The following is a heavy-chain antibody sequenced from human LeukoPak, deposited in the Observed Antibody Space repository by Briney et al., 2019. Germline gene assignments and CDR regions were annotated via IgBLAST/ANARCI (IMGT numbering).Heavy chain of an antibody. D-gene: IGHD6-6*01. CDR3: ARVKKGLRPVDL. Sequence: SETLSLTCTVSGGSISSYYWSWIRQPPGKGLEWIGYIYYSGSTNYNPSLESRVTISVDTSKNQFSLKLSSVTAADTAVYYCARVKKGLRPVDLWGRGTLVTVSS. V-gene: IGHV4-59*01. J-gene: IGHJ2*01. CDR1: GGSISSYY. CDR2: IYYSGST.